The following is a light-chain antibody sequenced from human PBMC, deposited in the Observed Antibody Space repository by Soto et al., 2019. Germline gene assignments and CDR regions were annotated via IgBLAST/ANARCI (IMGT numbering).Light chain of an antibody. V-gene: IGKV3-20*01. CDR2: RTF. Sequence: EIALTQSPATLSSSPVERATLSCSPSQRIASSYLAWYQQKPGQPPRLLLYRTFNRATGIPDRFSGSGSGTDFTLTFSSLEPEDFAVYFCQQYGSSPGTFGEGTKVDIK. CDR3: QQYGSSPGT. J-gene: IGKJ4*02. CDR1: QRIASSY.